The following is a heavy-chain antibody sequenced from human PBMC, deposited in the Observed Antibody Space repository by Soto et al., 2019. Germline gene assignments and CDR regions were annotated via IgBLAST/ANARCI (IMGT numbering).Heavy chain of an antibody. J-gene: IGHJ6*02. CDR3: AKDRLQGYYYGMDV. V-gene: IGHV3-30*18. D-gene: IGHD6-25*01. CDR2: TSYDGSNK. CDR1: GFTFSSYG. Sequence: GGSLRLSCAASGFTFSSYGMHWVRQAPGKGLEWVAFTSYDGSNKHYADSVKGRFTISRDNSKNTVYLQMNSLRGEDTAVYYCAKDRLQGYYYGMDVWGQGTTVTVSS.